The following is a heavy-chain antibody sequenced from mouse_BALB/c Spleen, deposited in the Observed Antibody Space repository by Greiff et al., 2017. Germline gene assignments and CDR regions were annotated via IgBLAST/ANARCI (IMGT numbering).Heavy chain of an antibody. CDR2: INPGSGGT. D-gene: IGHD1-2*01. V-gene: IGHV1-54*01. CDR3: ARSGVLRPLYYFDY. J-gene: IGHJ2*01. CDR1: GYAFTNYL. Sequence: QVQLQQSGAELVRPGTSVKVSCKASGYAFTNYLIEWVKQRPGQGLEWIGVINPGSGGTNYNEKFKGKATLTADKSSSTAYMQLSSLTSDDSAVYFCARSGVLRPLYYFDYWGQGTTLTVSS.